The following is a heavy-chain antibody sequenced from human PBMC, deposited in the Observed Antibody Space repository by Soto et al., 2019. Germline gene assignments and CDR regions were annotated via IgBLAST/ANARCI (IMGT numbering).Heavy chain of an antibody. D-gene: IGHD6-6*01. CDR2: IGAGGGGT. CDR1: GFTLTNYV. Sequence: GGSLRFSCAASGFTLTNYVMSWVRQPPGKGLEWVSGIGAGGGGTYYADSVKGRFTISRDNSKNTLYLQMISLRADDTAIYYCAKGPEQLVHGVFDYWGQGAPVTVSS. V-gene: IGHV3-23*01. J-gene: IGHJ4*02. CDR3: AKGPEQLVHGVFDY.